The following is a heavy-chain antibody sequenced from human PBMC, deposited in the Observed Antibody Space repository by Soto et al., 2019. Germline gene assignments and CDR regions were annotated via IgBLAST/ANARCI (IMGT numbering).Heavy chain of an antibody. Sequence: QVQLVQSGAEVKKPGSAVKVSCKASGGTFSSYAISWVRQAPGQGLEWMGGIIPIFGTANYAQKFQGRVTITADESTSTACMELSSLRSEDTAVYYCARDCSSTSCYGDYYYGMDVWGQGTTVTVSS. D-gene: IGHD2-2*01. CDR3: ARDCSSTSCYGDYYYGMDV. CDR2: IIPIFGTA. V-gene: IGHV1-69*01. CDR1: GGTFSSYA. J-gene: IGHJ6*02.